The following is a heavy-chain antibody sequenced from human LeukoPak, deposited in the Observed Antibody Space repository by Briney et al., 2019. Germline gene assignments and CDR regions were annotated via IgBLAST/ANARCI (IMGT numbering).Heavy chain of an antibody. Sequence: GGSLRLSCAASGFTFSSYAMSWVRQAPGKGLEWVSAISGSGGSTYYADSVKGRFTISRDNSKNTLYLQMNSLRAEDTAVYYCAKDQSGGQLDSAPDKFDCWGQGTLVTVSS. J-gene: IGHJ4*02. CDR2: ISGSGGST. V-gene: IGHV3-23*01. D-gene: IGHD3/OR15-3a*01. CDR1: GFTFSSYA. CDR3: AKDQSGGQLDSAPDKFDC.